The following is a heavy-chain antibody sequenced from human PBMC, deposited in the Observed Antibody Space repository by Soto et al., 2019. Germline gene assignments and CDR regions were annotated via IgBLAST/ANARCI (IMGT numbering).Heavy chain of an antibody. CDR3: AREKRAYCSGASCYSLDS. J-gene: IGHJ4*02. CDR1: DVSLTGYY. Sequence: QVQLQESGPGLVKPSETLSLTCTVSDVSLTGYYWSWIRQPAGKGLEWIGRVYTSGGTDHNPSLKSRLTMSVDTSKKQFSLKVSSVTAADTAVYYCAREKRAYCSGASCYSLDSWGQGTLVIVSP. V-gene: IGHV4-4*07. CDR2: VYTSGGT. D-gene: IGHD2-15*01.